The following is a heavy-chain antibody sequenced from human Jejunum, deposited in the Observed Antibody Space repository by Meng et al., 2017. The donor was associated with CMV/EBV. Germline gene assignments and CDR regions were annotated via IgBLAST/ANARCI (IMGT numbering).Heavy chain of an antibody. CDR1: GASISGYY. D-gene: IGHD3-16*01. J-gene: IGHJ4*02. CDR3: ARGWGTTSPWDY. Sequence: CSVSGASISGYYWHWIRQTPGKGLEWIGCVDYSGPTKYNPSLKGRVTISVDTSKSQFSLELRSVIATDTAVFYCARGWGTTSPWDYWGQGTLVTVSS. CDR2: VDYSGPT. V-gene: IGHV4-59*01.